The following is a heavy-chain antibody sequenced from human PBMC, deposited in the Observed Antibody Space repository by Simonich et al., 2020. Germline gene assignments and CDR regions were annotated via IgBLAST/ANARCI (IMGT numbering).Heavy chain of an antibody. V-gene: IGHV1-18*01. CDR2: ISAYNGNT. Sequence: QVQLVQSGAEVKKPGASVKVSCKASGYTFTIYGISWVRQAPGQGRGWMGWISAYNGNTNYAQKLQGRVTMTTDTSTSTAYMELRSLRSDDTAVYYCARASRGTWWYYYFDYWGQGTLVTVSS. CDR3: ARASRGTWWYYYFDY. CDR1: GYTFTIYG. J-gene: IGHJ4*02. D-gene: IGHD2-15*01.